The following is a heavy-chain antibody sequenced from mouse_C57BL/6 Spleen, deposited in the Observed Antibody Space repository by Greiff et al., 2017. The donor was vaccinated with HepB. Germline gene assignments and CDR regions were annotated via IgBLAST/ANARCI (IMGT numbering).Heavy chain of an antibody. CDR3: ARSVYDGSTYYYAMDY. CDR1: GYTFTDYY. J-gene: IGHJ4*01. V-gene: IGHV1-76*01. D-gene: IGHD1-1*01. Sequence: VQLQQSGAELVRPGASVKLSCKASGYTFTDYYINWVKQRPGQGLEWIARIYPGSGSTYYNEKFKGKATLTAEKSSSTAYMQLSSLTSEDSAVYFCARSVYDGSTYYYAMDYWGQGTSVTVSS. CDR2: IYPGSGST.